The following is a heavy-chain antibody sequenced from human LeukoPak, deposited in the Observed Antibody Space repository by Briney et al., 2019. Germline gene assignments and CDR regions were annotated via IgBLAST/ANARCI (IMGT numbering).Heavy chain of an antibody. J-gene: IGHJ4*02. CDR1: GFTVSSNY. V-gene: IGHV3-23*01. CDR3: ATSGYDYRGNHLDY. D-gene: IGHD5-12*01. CDR2: ISGSGGST. Sequence: PGGSLRLSCAASGFTVSSNYMSWVRQAPGKGLEWVSAISGSGGSTYYADSVKGRFTISRDNSKNTLYLQMNSLRAEDTAVYYCATSGYDYRGNHLDYWGQGTLVTVSS.